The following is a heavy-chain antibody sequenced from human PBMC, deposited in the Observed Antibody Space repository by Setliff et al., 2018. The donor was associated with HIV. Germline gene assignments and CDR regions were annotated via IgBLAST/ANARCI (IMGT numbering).Heavy chain of an antibody. V-gene: IGHV3-23*01. CDR3: ARPIAAAGLFDS. J-gene: IGHJ4*02. CDR1: GFTVSNNY. D-gene: IGHD6-13*01. Sequence: GGSLRLSCAASGFTVSNNYMSWVRQAPGKGLEWVSAISGSGGSTYYADSVKGRFTISRDNSKNTLYLQMNSLRAEDTAVYYCARPIAAAGLFDSWGQGTLVTVSS. CDR2: ISGSGGST.